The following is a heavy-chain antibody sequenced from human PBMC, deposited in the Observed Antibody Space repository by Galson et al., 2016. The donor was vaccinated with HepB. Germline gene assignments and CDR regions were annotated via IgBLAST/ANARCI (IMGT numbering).Heavy chain of an antibody. J-gene: IGHJ4*02. D-gene: IGHD3-10*01. Sequence: ETLSLTCTVSGVSISDSTYYWGWIRQPPGKGLEWIMGIYPSGTTYYNQSLKSRVAIFIDTSKNQFSLSLTSLTAADTAVYYCAKWPRFAEPPDHWGQGTLVTVSS. CDR2: IYPSGTT. V-gene: IGHV4-39*01. CDR1: GVSISDSTYY. CDR3: AKWPRFAEPPDH.